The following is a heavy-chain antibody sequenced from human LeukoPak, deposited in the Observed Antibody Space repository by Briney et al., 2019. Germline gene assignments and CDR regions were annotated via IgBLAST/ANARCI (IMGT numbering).Heavy chain of an antibody. Sequence: PSETLSLTCAVSGGSISSSSYYWGWIRQPPGKGLEWIGSIYYSGSTYYNPSLKSRVTISVDTSKNQFSLKLSSVTAADTAVYYCARRLRDAFDIWGQGTMVTVCS. CDR2: IYYSGST. J-gene: IGHJ3*02. CDR3: ARRLRDAFDI. CDR1: GGSISSSSYY. V-gene: IGHV4-39*01. D-gene: IGHD3-10*01.